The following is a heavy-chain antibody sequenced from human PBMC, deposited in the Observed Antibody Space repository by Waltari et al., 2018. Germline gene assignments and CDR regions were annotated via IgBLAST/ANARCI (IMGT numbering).Heavy chain of an antibody. J-gene: IGHJ6*04. CDR3: ARDHYYSKDV. CDR1: GFTVSSTY. V-gene: IGHV3-74*01. Sequence: EVQLVETGGGLIQPGGSLRLSCAASGFTVSSTYMSWVRQAPGKGLEWVSRIDNGDGSGTSYADSVKGRFTISRDNAKNTLYLQMNSLRAEDTGVYYCARDHYYSKDVWGTGTTVTVSS. CDR2: IDNGDGSGT.